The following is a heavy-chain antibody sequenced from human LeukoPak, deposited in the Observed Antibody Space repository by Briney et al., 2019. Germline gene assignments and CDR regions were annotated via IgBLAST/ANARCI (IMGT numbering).Heavy chain of an antibody. Sequence: SETLSLTCTVSGGSISSSSYYWGWIRQPPGKGLEWIGSIYYSGSTYYNPSLKSRVTISVDTSKNQFSLKLSSVTAADTAVYYCARQNTEDNWGFDYWGQGTLVTVSS. D-gene: IGHD7-27*01. CDR2: IYYSGST. J-gene: IGHJ4*02. V-gene: IGHV4-39*01. CDR3: ARQNTEDNWGFDY. CDR1: GGSISSSSYY.